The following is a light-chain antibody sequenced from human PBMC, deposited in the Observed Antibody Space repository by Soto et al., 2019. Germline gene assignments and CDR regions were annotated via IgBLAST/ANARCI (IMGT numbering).Light chain of an antibody. CDR2: GAS. CDR3: QQSYSSLRT. Sequence: DIQMTQSPSSLSASVGDRVTIACRASQSISRILNWYQQKPGKAPKVLIYGASSLLSGVPSRFSGSGSGTQFTLTISSLQPEDFATYYCQQSYSSLRTFGQGTKVEIK. CDR1: QSISRI. J-gene: IGKJ1*01. V-gene: IGKV1-39*01.